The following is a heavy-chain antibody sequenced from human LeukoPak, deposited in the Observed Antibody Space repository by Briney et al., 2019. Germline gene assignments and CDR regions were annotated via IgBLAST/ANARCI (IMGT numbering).Heavy chain of an antibody. Sequence: ASVKVSCKASGYTFTGYYMHWVRQAPGQGLEWLAFINPNSGGTHYAQKFQGRVTVTRDTFVSTTYMDLSRLRSDDTAVYYCARKGEHYGDYDYWGQGTLVTVSS. CDR1: GYTFTGYY. CDR3: ARKGEHYGDYDY. CDR2: INPNSGGT. D-gene: IGHD4-17*01. V-gene: IGHV1-2*02. J-gene: IGHJ4*02.